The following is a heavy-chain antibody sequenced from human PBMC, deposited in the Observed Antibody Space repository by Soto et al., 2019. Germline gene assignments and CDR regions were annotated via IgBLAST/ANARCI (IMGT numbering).Heavy chain of an antibody. D-gene: IGHD3-10*01. CDR2: INHSGST. Sequence: SETLSLTCAVYGGSFSGYYWSWIRQPPGKGLEWIGEINHSGSTNYNPSLKSRVTISVDTSKNQFSLKLSSVTAADTAVYYCARLMSERGVIRRDYYGMDVWGQGTTVT. CDR3: ARLMSERGVIRRDYYGMDV. CDR1: GGSFSGYY. J-gene: IGHJ6*02. V-gene: IGHV4-34*01.